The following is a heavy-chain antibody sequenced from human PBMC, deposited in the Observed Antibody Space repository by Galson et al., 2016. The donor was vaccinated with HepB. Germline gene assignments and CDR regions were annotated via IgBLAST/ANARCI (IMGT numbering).Heavy chain of an antibody. CDR3: ARMRYSSGWLDGFDI. Sequence: SLRLSCAVSGFSFRSHAMNWARQAPGKGLEWVSSISSGSSYTYYADSVKGRFTISRDNARNSLYLQMNSLRVEDTAVYYCARMRYSSGWLDGFDIWGQGKMVTVSS. CDR1: GFSFRSHA. D-gene: IGHD6-19*01. CDR2: ISSGSSYT. V-gene: IGHV3-21*01. J-gene: IGHJ3*02.